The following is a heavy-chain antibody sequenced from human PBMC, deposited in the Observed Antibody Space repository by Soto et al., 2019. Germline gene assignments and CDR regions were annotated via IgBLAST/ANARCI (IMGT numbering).Heavy chain of an antibody. V-gene: IGHV4-31*03. D-gene: IGHD4-17*01. J-gene: IGHJ6*02. Sequence: QVQLQESGPGLVKPSQTLSLTCTVSGGSISSGGYYWSWIRQHPGKGLEWIGYIYYSGSTYYNPSPKSRVTISVDTSKNQFSLKLSSVTAADTAVYYGASQRGAYGQIYGMDVWAKGPRSPSP. CDR3: ASQRGAYGQIYGMDV. CDR2: IYYSGST. CDR1: GGSISSGGYY.